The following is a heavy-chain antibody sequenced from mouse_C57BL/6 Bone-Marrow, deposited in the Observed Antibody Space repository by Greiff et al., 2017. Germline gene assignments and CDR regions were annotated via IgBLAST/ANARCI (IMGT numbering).Heavy chain of an antibody. J-gene: IGHJ2*01. CDR1: GYTFTSYW. CDR2: IYPTSGRT. CDR3: ARSGPLGRSFDY. D-gene: IGHD4-1*01. Sequence: QVQLQQPGAELVKPGASVKMSCKASGYTFTSYWITWVKQRPGQGLEWIGDIYPTSGRTNYKEKFKSKAILTVDTSSNTAYMQLSSQTSEDSAVFYCARSGPLGRSFDYWGQGTTLTVSS. V-gene: IGHV1-55*01.